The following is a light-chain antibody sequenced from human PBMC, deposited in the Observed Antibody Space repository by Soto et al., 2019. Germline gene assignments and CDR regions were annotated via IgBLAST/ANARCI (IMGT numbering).Light chain of an antibody. J-gene: IGLJ1*01. CDR1: SSDVGGYNY. CDR2: DVS. Sequence: QSVLTQPASVSGSPGQWITISCTGTSSDVGGYNYVSWYQQHPGKAPKLMIYDVSNRPSGVSNRFSGSKSGNTASLTISGLQAEDEADYYCSSYTGSSTSDVFGTGTKLTVL. CDR3: SSYTGSSTSDV. V-gene: IGLV2-14*01.